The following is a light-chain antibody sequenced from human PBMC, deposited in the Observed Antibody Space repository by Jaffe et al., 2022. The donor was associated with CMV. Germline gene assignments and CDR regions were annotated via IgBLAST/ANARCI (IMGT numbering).Light chain of an antibody. CDR1: QSVSSY. J-gene: IGKJ4*01. CDR3: QQHSNWPLT. Sequence: EIVLTQSPATLSLSPGERATLSCRASQSVSSYLVWYQQKPGQAPRLLIYAASNRATGIPARFSGSGSGTDFTLTISSLEPEDFAIYFCQQHSNWPLTFGGGTKVEIK. V-gene: IGKV3-11*01. CDR2: AAS.